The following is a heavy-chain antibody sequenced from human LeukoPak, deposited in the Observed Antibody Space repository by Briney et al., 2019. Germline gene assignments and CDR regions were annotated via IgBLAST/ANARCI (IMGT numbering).Heavy chain of an antibody. V-gene: IGHV4-59*08. D-gene: IGHD3-9*01. CDR1: GGSISSYY. Sequence: SETLSLTCTVSGGSISSYYWSWIRQPPGKGLEWIGYTYYSGSTNYNPSLKSRVTISVDTSKNQFSLKLSSVTAADTAVYYCASLYYDILTGHQDAFDIWGQGTMVTVSS. CDR3: ASLYYDILTGHQDAFDI. CDR2: TYYSGST. J-gene: IGHJ3*02.